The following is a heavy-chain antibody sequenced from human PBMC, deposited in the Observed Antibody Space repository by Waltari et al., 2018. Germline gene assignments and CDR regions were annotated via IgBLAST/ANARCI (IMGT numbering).Heavy chain of an antibody. CDR3: ARVPRRFGEFTPMNYFDY. V-gene: IGHV1-2*02. J-gene: IGHJ4*02. CDR2: INPNSGGT. Sequence: QVQLVQSGAEVKKPGASVKVSCKASGYTFTGYYMHWVRQAPGQGLEWMGWINPNSGGTNYAQKFQGRVTMTRDTSISTAYMELSRLRSDDTAVYYCARVPRRFGEFTPMNYFDYWGQGTLVTVSS. D-gene: IGHD3-10*01. CDR1: GYTFTGYY.